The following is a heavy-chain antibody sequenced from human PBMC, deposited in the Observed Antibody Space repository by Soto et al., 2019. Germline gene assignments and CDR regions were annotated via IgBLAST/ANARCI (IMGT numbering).Heavy chain of an antibody. V-gene: IGHV4-59*01. Sequence: SETLSLTCTVSCGSISSYYWSWIRQPPGKGLEWIGYIYYSGSTNYNPSLKSRVTISVDTSKNQFSLKLSSVTAADTAVYYCARGFEGSPGAFDIWGQGTMVTVSS. CDR1: CGSISSYY. D-gene: IGHD1-26*01. CDR2: IYYSGST. CDR3: ARGFEGSPGAFDI. J-gene: IGHJ3*02.